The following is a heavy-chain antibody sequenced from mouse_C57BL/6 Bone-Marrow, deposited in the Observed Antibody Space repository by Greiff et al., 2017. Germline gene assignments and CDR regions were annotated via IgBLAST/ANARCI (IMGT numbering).Heavy chain of an antibody. CDR1: GYAFSSSW. CDR2: IYPGDGDT. V-gene: IGHV1-82*01. Sequence: QVQLKQSGPELVKPGASVKISCKASGYAFSSSWMNWVKQRPGKGLEWIGRIYPGDGDTNYNGKFKGNATLTADNSSSTAYMQLSSLTSEDSAVYFCARRAGYWGQGTTLTVSS. J-gene: IGHJ2*01. CDR3: ARRAGY. D-gene: IGHD3-3*01.